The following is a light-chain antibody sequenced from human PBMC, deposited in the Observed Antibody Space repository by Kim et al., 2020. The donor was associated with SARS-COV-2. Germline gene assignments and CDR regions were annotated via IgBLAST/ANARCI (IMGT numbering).Light chain of an antibody. Sequence: SYELTQPPSVSVSPGQTASITCSGDKLGGKNVCWYQQKPGRSPVLVIYENSKRPSGVSERLSGSNSGNTATLTISGTQPMDEADYSCQAWDSTTAVFGGGTQLTVL. CDR2: ENS. V-gene: IGLV3-1*01. CDR3: QAWDSTTAV. J-gene: IGLJ3*02. CDR1: KLGGKN.